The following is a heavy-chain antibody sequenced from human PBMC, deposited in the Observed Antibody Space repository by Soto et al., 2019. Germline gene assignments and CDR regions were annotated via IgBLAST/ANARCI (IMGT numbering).Heavy chain of an antibody. CDR2: ISAYNGNT. CDR3: ARVIPAAGTHFGDYYYGMDV. CDR1: GYTFTSYG. V-gene: IGHV1-18*01. J-gene: IGHJ6*02. D-gene: IGHD6-13*01. Sequence: ASVKVSCKASGYTFTSYGISWVRQAPGQGLEWMGWISAYNGNTNYAQKLQGRVTMTTDTSTSTAYMELRSLRSDDTAVYYCARVIPAAGTHFGDYYYGMDVWGQGTTVTVSS.